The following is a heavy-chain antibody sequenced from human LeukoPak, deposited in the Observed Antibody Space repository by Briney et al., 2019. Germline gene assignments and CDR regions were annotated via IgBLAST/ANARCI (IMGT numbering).Heavy chain of an antibody. CDR1: GYTFTGYY. Sequence: ASVKVSCKASGYTFTGYYMHWVRQAPGQGLEWMGWINPNSGGTNYAQKFQGRVTMTRDTSISTAYVELSRLRSDDTAVYYCARDLGNPRYYDSSGYYGFDPWGQGTLVTVSS. CDR2: INPNSGGT. V-gene: IGHV1-2*02. CDR3: ARDLGNPRYYDSSGYYGFDP. J-gene: IGHJ5*02. D-gene: IGHD3-22*01.